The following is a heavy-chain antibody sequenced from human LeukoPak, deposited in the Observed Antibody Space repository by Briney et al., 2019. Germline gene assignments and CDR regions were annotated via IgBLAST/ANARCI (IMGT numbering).Heavy chain of an antibody. CDR3: ARGVGATPAFFDY. Sequence: PGGSLRLSCAASGFTFSSYTINWVRQAPGKGLEWVSSISSSSSYIYYADSMKGRITVSRDNAKSSLYLQMNSLRAEDAAVYYCARGVGATPAFFDYWGQGTLVTVSS. V-gene: IGHV3-21*01. CDR1: GFTFSSYT. CDR2: ISSSSSYI. D-gene: IGHD1-26*01. J-gene: IGHJ4*02.